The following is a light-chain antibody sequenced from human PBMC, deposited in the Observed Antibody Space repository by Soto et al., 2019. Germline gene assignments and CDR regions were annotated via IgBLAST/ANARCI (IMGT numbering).Light chain of an antibody. Sequence: EIVLTQSPATLSLSPGERATLSCRASQSVSSYLAWYQQKPGEAPRLLIYDASNRATGIPARFSGSGSGTDFTLPISSLEPEDFAVYYCQQRSHWPPQFTFGPGTKVESK. CDR2: DAS. V-gene: IGKV3-11*01. CDR3: QQRSHWPPQFT. CDR1: QSVSSY. J-gene: IGKJ3*01.